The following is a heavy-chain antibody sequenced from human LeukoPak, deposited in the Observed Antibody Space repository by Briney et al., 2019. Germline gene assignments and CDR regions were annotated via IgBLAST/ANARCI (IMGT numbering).Heavy chain of an antibody. V-gene: IGHV3-20*04. CDR3: ARVVETATILYYFDY. D-gene: IGHD5-24*01. Sequence: GGSLRLSCAASGCTFDDYVMSGVREAPGKGLEWGSGINLNGGSTGYADSVKGGFTISRENDKNSMYLQLHSLRAEDTALYSCARVVETATILYYFDYWGQGPLAPVSS. CDR2: INLNGGST. J-gene: IGHJ4*02. CDR1: GCTFDDYV.